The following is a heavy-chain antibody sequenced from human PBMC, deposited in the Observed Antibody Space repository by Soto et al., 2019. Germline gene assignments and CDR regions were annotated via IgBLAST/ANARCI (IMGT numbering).Heavy chain of an antibody. CDR2: ISGSGGST. J-gene: IGHJ4*02. CDR3: ARRTSSWSFDY. CDR1: GFTFSSYA. Sequence: EVQLLESGGGLVQPGGSLRLSCAASGFTFSSYAMSWVRQAPGKGLEWVSAISGSGGSTYYADSVKGRFTFSRDNSKNTLSRQMNSLRAEDTAVYYCARRTSSWSFDYWGQGTLVTVSS. V-gene: IGHV3-23*01. D-gene: IGHD6-13*01.